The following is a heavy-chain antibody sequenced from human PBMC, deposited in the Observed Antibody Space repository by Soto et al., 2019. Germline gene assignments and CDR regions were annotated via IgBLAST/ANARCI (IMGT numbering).Heavy chain of an antibody. D-gene: IGHD7-27*01. CDR3: GGVRPYDHGANWGGFDP. CDR2: IFYSGAT. V-gene: IGHV4-31*03. Sequence: QVQLQESGPGLVTPSQALSLTCSVSGGPISSGGYYWSWIRQHPGKGLEWIGYIFYSGATYYNPSLKSRSFISGDTSKIQFSLGRSSVTAADRAVYYWGGVRPYDHGANWGGFDPWGQGTLVTVSA. J-gene: IGHJ5*02. CDR1: GGPISSGGYY.